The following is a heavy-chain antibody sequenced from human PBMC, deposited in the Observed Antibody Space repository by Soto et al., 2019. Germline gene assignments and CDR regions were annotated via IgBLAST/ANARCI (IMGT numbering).Heavy chain of an antibody. D-gene: IGHD3-22*01. CDR1: EFTFSDYA. CDR3: ARAHYHDSSGPSGHALDI. V-gene: IGHV3-30-3*01. J-gene: IGHJ3*02. Sequence: QVQLVESGGGVVQPGRSLRLSCAASEFTFSDYAMHWVRQAPGKGLEWVAVISDDGDKVFYADSMKDRLTISRDNSESTLFLQLTSLGREDTALSCCARAHYHDSSGPSGHALDIWGQGTLVTVSS. CDR2: ISDDGDKV.